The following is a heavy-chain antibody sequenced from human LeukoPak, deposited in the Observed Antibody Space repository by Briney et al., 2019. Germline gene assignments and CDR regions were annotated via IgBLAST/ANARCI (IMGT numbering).Heavy chain of an antibody. CDR3: ATRFGLDYYYYYMDV. Sequence: GGSLRLSCAASGFTFSLYAMTWVRQTPEKGLEWVSTIDGDGANTYYADSVRGRFTISRDNSKNTLSLQMTSLRADDTAVHYCATRFGLDYYYYYMDVWGKGTTVTVSS. D-gene: IGHD3-10*01. V-gene: IGHV3-23*01. CDR2: IDGDGANT. J-gene: IGHJ6*03. CDR1: GFTFSLYA.